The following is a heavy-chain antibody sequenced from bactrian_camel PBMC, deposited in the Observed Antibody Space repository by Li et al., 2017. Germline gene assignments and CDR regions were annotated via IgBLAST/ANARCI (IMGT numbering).Heavy chain of an antibody. Sequence: VQLVESGGGSVQPGGSLRLSCAASGFAFSDSPMSWVRQAPGEAREDVAHIDSDGRSDFGTSSYADSVKGRFAVSLNSAKNTLYLHMNSLKPDDTAMYVCAVADSAGDCYSASEYNYWGQGTQVTVS. CDR1: GFAFSDSP. J-gene: IGHJ4*01. CDR3: AVADSAGDCYSASEYNY. V-gene: IGHV3S42*01. D-gene: IGHD2*01. CDR2: IDSDGRSDFGTS.